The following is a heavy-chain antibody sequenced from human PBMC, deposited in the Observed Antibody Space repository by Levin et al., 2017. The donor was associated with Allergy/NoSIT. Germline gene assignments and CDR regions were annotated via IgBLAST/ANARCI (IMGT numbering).Heavy chain of an antibody. D-gene: IGHD3-9*01. Sequence: GESLKISCAASGFTFSSYAMHWVRQAPGKGLEWVAVISYDGSNKYYADSVKGRFTISRDNSKNTLYLQMNSLRAEDTAVYYCVRDPRYFDWTGGLDYWGQGTLVTVSS. CDR3: VRDPRYFDWTGGLDY. CDR2: ISYDGSNK. V-gene: IGHV3-30-3*01. J-gene: IGHJ4*02. CDR1: GFTFSSYA.